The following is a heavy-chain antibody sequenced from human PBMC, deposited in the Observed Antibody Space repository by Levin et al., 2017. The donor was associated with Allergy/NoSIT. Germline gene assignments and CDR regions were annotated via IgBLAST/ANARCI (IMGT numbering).Heavy chain of an antibody. Sequence: GESLKISCAASGFTFGSSIMSWVRQAPGKGLEWVSTISGSGATYYADSVKGRFTISRDDSKNTLSLQLNSLRAEDTALYYCANGATYFFDYWGQGTLVTVSS. CDR1: GFTFGSSI. CDR2: ISGSGAT. V-gene: IGHV3-23*01. CDR3: ANGATYFFDY. J-gene: IGHJ4*02. D-gene: IGHD2/OR15-2a*01.